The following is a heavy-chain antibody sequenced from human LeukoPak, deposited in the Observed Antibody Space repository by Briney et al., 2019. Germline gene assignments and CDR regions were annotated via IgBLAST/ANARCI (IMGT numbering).Heavy chain of an antibody. CDR1: GYKFTGYY. D-gene: IGHD2-15*01. J-gene: IGHJ4*02. CDR2: TNPSSGGT. V-gene: IGHV1-2*02. CDR3: ARDRGVAVVAATLVY. Sequence: ASVKVSCKASGYKFTGYYIHWVRQAPGQGLEWMGWTNPSSGGTNYAQKFQGRVTMTRDTSISTAYMELSRLRSDDTAVYYCARDRGVAVVAATLVYWGQGILVTVSS.